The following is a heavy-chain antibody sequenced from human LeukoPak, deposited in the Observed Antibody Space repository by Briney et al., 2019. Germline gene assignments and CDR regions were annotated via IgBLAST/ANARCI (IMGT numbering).Heavy chain of an antibody. Sequence: ASVKVSCKASGYTFTSYDINWVRQATGQGLEWLGWMNPSSGNTGYAQKFQGRVTMTRDTSISTAYMELSSLRSEDTAVYYCARVAYYYDSAGLYLNYFYGMDVWGXGTTVTVSS. J-gene: IGHJ6*02. D-gene: IGHD3-22*01. CDR1: GYTFTSYD. CDR2: MNPSSGNT. V-gene: IGHV1-8*01. CDR3: ARVAYYYDSAGLYLNYFYGMDV.